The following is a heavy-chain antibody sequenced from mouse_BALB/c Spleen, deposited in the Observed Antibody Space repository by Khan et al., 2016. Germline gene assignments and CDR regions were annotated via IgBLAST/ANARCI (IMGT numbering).Heavy chain of an antibody. CDR2: IDPYNGAT. Sequence: VQLQQSGPELVKPGASVKVSCKASGYTFTNYNMYWVKQSHGKSLEWIGYIDPYNGATSYNQKFKGKATLTVDKSSSTAYMHLNSLTSEDSAVYCGASLGRGYAMDYWGQGTSVTVSS. CDR3: ASLGRGYAMDY. V-gene: IGHV1S135*01. D-gene: IGHD4-1*01. CDR1: GYTFTNYN. J-gene: IGHJ4*01.